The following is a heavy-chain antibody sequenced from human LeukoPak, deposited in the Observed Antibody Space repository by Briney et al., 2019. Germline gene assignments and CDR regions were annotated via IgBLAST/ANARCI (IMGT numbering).Heavy chain of an antibody. D-gene: IGHD1-26*01. Sequence: PGGSLRLSCAASGFTFSSYGMHWVRQAPGKGLEWVAVISYDGSNKYYADSVKGRFTISRDNSKNTLYLQMNSLRAEDTAVYYCAKDLEWELSGAPYYYGMDVWGQGTTVTVSS. V-gene: IGHV3-30*18. J-gene: IGHJ6*02. CDR3: AKDLEWELSGAPYYYGMDV. CDR1: GFTFSSYG. CDR2: ISYDGSNK.